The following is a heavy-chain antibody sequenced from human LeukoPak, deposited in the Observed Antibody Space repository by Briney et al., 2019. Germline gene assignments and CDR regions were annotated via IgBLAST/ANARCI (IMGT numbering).Heavy chain of an antibody. D-gene: IGHD1-26*01. J-gene: IGHJ4*02. Sequence: GGSLRLSCAASGFTFSTYVMSWVRQAPGKGLERVSTISDSGGSTYYADSVKGRFTISRDNSKNTLYLQMDSLRADDAAMYYCAKSRSGSYIYDFDYWGQGTLVTVSS. CDR3: AKSRSGSYIYDFDY. CDR2: ISDSGGST. V-gene: IGHV3-23*01. CDR1: GFTFSTYV.